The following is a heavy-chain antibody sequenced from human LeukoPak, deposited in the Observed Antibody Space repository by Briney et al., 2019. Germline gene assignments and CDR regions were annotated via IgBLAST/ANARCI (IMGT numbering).Heavy chain of an antibody. CDR3: AREGSSYAPSGPFFFDH. CDR2: ISSGGSTI. J-gene: IGHJ4*02. CDR1: GFYFSGFG. D-gene: IGHD3-10*01. Sequence: PGGSLRLSCAASGFYFSGFGMNWVRQAPGKGLEWVSHISSGGSTIYYADSVKGRFTISRDNAKKSLYLQMDSLRAEDTAVYYCAREGSSYAPSGPFFFDHWGQGTLVTVSS. V-gene: IGHV3-48*03.